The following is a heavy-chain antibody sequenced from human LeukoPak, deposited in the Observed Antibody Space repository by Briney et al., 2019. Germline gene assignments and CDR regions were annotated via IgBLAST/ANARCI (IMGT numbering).Heavy chain of an antibody. CDR1: GVSISSYY. CDR2: IYYSGST. D-gene: IGHD3-9*01. Sequence: SETLSLTCTVSGVSISSYYWSWIRQPPGKGLEWIGYIYYSGSTNYNPSLKSRVTISVDTSKNQFSLKLSSVTAADTAVYYCARHVAILTGYLDAFDIWGQGTMVTVSS. J-gene: IGHJ3*02. CDR3: ARHVAILTGYLDAFDI. V-gene: IGHV4-59*08.